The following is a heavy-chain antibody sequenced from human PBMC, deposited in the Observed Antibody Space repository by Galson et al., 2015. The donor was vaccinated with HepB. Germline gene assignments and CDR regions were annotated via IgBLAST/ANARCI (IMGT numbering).Heavy chain of an antibody. CDR2: IGGGSCNE. D-gene: IGHD1-26*01. V-gene: IGHV1-58*02. Sequence: SVKVSCKASGFTFTSSAMQWGRQARGPRLEGIGWIGGGSCNENYAHKLQVKGTITRDMSTSTAYMELNSLRSDDTAVYYCAADLDSPGGAAHGSYYSNPEVGDAFDIWGQGTLVTVSS. CDR3: AADLDSPGGAAHGSYYSNPEVGDAFDI. CDR1: GFTFTSSA. J-gene: IGHJ3*02.